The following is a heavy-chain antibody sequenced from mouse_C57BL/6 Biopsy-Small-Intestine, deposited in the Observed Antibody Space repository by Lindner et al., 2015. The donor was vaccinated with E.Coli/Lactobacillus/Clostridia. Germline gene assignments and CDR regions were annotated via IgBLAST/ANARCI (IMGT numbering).Heavy chain of an antibody. Sequence: VQLQESGPELVKPGASVKISCKASGYSFTDYNMNWVKQSNGKSLEWIGVINPNYDTTSSNQKFKGKATLTVDQSSSTAFMQLNGLTSEDSAVYYCAITTLEGFGYWGQGTTLTVSP. V-gene: IGHV1-39*01. CDR3: AITTLEGFGY. CDR2: INPNYDTT. J-gene: IGHJ2*01. D-gene: IGHD1-1*01. CDR1: GYSFTDYN.